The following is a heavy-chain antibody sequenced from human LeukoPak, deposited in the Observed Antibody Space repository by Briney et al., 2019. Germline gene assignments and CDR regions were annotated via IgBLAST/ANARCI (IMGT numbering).Heavy chain of an antibody. CDR3: ARDGIYCSGSSCYPVEIDY. CDR2: INPNSGGT. Sequence: VSVRVSCKASEYTFTDYYMHWVRQAPGQGLEWMGWINPNSGGTNYAQKFQGRVTMTRDTSISTAYMELSRLRSDDTAVYYCARDGIYCSGSSCYPVEIDYWGQGTLVTVSS. CDR1: EYTFTDYY. V-gene: IGHV1-2*02. D-gene: IGHD2-15*01. J-gene: IGHJ4*02.